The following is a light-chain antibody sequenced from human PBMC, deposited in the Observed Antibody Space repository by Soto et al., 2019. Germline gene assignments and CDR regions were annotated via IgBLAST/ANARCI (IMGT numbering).Light chain of an antibody. CDR3: ISYTSDDVRYV. V-gene: IGLV2-14*01. CDR1: NSDVGIYDF. CDR2: EVS. Sequence: QSALTQPASVSGTPGQSITISCTGSNSDVGIYDFVSWYQHHPGRARKLIVSEVSHRPSGVSNRFSGSKSGNTASLTISGLQSEDEADYYCISYTSDDVRYVFGTGTQLTVL. J-gene: IGLJ1*01.